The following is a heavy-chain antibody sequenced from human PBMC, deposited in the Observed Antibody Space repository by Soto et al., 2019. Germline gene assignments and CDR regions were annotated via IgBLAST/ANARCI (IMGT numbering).Heavy chain of an antibody. V-gene: IGHV1-46*01. Sequence: QVQLVQSGAEVKKPGASVKVSCKASGYTFSSNYMHWVRQAPGQGLEWMGIINPSGGSTSYAQQCXGRIHXTRDASTSTVXXEXSXERSEDTAVYYCAGNGGCSGGSCYSTSYYYYYGMDVWGQGTTVTVSS. CDR1: GYTFSSNY. CDR3: AGNGGCSGGSCYSTSYYYYYGMDV. J-gene: IGHJ6*02. CDR2: INPSGGST. D-gene: IGHD2-15*01.